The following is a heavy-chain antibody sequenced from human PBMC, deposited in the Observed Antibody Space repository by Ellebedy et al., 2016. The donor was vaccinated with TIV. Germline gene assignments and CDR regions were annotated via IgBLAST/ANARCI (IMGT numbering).Heavy chain of an antibody. CDR3: ARRGSYGDYAVQINSWFDS. V-gene: IGHV3-7*01. CDR2: IRGDSEK. CDR1: GFSFRSYW. D-gene: IGHD4-17*01. J-gene: IGHJ5*01. Sequence: PGGSLRLSCEAFGFSFRSYWMSWVRQAPGKGLEWVANIRGDSEKYYVDSVEGRFTISRDNGKNSLYLQMHSLRPEDTAVYYCARRGSYGDYAVQINSWFDSWGQGTLVTVSS.